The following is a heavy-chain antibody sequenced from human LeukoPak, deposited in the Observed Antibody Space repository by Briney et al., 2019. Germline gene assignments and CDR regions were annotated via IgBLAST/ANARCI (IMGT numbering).Heavy chain of an antibody. CDR3: ARVGRAYDILTGYYHNWFDP. D-gene: IGHD3-9*01. V-gene: IGHV4-30-4*01. Sequence: SETLSLTCTVSGGSISSGDYYWSWIRQPPGKGLEWIGYIYYSGSTYYNPSLKSRVTISADTSKNQFSLKLSSVTAADTAVYYCARVGRAYDILTGYYHNWFDPWGQGTLVTVSS. CDR1: GGSISSGDYY. J-gene: IGHJ5*02. CDR2: IYYSGST.